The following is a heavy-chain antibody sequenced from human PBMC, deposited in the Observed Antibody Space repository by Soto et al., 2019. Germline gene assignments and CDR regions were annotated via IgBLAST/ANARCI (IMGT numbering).Heavy chain of an antibody. D-gene: IGHD6-19*01. V-gene: IGHV1-2*02. J-gene: IGHJ6*02. CDR1: ASSFPVYQ. Sequence: SMLVSRTASASSFPVYQMHRVRLAPGQGLEWMGWINPNSGGTNYAQKFQGRVTMTRDTSISTAYMELNRLRSDDTAVYYCARDQSPSSGWPGMDVWGQGTTVTVSS. CDR3: ARDQSPSSGWPGMDV. CDR2: INPNSGGT.